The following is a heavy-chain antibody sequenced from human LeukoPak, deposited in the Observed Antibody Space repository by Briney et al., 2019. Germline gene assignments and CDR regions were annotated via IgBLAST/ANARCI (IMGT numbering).Heavy chain of an antibody. Sequence: SVRVSCKASGYTFTNFGISWVRQAPGQGLEWMGGIIPIFGTANYAQKFQGRVTITADESTSTAYMELSSLRSEDTAVYYCARGSTMGDAFDIWGQGTMVTVSS. D-gene: IGHD3-3*01. CDR2: IIPIFGTA. CDR3: ARGSTMGDAFDI. V-gene: IGHV1-69*13. J-gene: IGHJ3*02. CDR1: GYTFTNFG.